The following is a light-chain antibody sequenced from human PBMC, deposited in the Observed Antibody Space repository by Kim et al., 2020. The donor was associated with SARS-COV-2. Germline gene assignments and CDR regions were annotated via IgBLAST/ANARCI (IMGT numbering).Light chain of an antibody. CDR3: QQRNDWVT. V-gene: IGKV3-11*01. CDR1: QNVRTY. J-gene: IGKJ4*01. CDR2: DAS. Sequence: EIVLTQSPATLSLSPGERATLSCRASQNVRTYLAWYQQKPGQAPRLLIYDASNRATDIPARFSGSGSGTDFTLTISSLEPEDFAVYYCQQRNDWVTFGGGTKVDIK.